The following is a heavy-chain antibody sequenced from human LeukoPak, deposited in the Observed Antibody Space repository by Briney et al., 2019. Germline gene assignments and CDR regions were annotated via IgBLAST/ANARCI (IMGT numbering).Heavy chain of an antibody. J-gene: IGHJ4*02. CDR3: AREIEYSSTNDFDC. CDR2: INPNSGGT. Sequence: ASVKVSCKASGYTFTGYYMHWVRQAPGQGLEWMGWINPNSGGTNYAQKFQGRVTMTRDTSISTAYMELSRLRSDDTAVYYCAREIEYSSTNDFDCWGQGTLVTVSS. V-gene: IGHV1-2*02. CDR1: GYTFTGYY. D-gene: IGHD6-6*01.